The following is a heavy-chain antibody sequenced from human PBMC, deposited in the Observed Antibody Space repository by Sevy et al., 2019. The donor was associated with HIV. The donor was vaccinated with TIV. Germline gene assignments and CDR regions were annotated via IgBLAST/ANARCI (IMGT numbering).Heavy chain of an antibody. CDR2: VSGDGSTTT. V-gene: IGHV3-74*01. D-gene: IGHD2-2*01. J-gene: IGHJ4*02. CDR3: TAIQGSGTRSFDY. Sequence: GGSLRLSCAASGFTFSNYWMHWVRQPPGEGLVWVSRVSGDGSTTTNYADSVKGRFTISRDNGKNTVYLQMNSLKVEDTAVYFCTAIQGSGTRSFDYWGQGTLVTVSS. CDR1: GFTFSNYW.